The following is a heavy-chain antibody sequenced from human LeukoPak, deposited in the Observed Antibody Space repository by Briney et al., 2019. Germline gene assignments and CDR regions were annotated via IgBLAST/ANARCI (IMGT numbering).Heavy chain of an antibody. CDR1: GYTFTSYG. Sequence: ASVKVSCTASGYTFTSYGISWVRQAPGQGLEWMGWISAYNGNTNYAQKLQGRVTMTTDTSTSTAYVELRSLRSDDTAVYYCARDQITMVRGVIQSDYWGQGTLVTVSS. CDR3: ARDQITMVRGVIQSDY. CDR2: ISAYNGNT. J-gene: IGHJ4*02. V-gene: IGHV1-18*04. D-gene: IGHD3-10*01.